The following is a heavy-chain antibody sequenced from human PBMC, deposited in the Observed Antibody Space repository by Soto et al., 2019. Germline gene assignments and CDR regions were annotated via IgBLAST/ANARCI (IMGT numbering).Heavy chain of an antibody. D-gene: IGHD4-17*01. CDR3: ARAPARSTATDWYFDL. J-gene: IGHJ2*01. CDR2: IYDSGST. Sequence: QVQLQESGPGLVMPSQTLSLTCTVSGAPISSGGYYWSWIRQHPGKGLEYIGYIYDSGSTFYNPSLKRRVTISLERAKNQFSLKLSSVTAADTAVYYCARAPARSTATDWYFDLWGRGTLVTVSS. V-gene: IGHV4-31*03. CDR1: GAPISSGGYY.